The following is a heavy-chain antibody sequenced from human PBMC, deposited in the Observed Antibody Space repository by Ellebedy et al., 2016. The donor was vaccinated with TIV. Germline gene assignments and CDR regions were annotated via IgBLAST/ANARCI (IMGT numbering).Heavy chain of an antibody. J-gene: IGHJ4*02. D-gene: IGHD6-6*01. V-gene: IGHV6-1*01. CDR2: TYYMSKWYN. Sequence: SQTLSLTCVISGDSVSSNRAAWNWIRQSPSRGLEWLGRTYYMSKWYNDYAVSVKGRMTISPDTSKNQFSLQLNSVTPGDTAIEYCARSPIATRLIDYWGQGALVSVSS. CDR3: ARSPIATRLIDY. CDR1: GDSVSSNRAA.